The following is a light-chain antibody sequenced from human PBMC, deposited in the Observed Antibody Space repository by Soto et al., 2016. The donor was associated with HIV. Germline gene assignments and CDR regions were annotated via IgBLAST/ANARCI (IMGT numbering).Light chain of an antibody. CDR1: NLGDKY. J-gene: IGLJ1*01. V-gene: IGLV3-1*01. CDR2: QDV. Sequence: SYEVTQPPSVSVSPGQTASITCSGDNLGDKYVAWYQQKPGQSPVLVIYQDVKRPSGIPERFSGSNSGNTATLTISGTQAMDEADYYCQVWASNTYVFGSGTKVTV. CDR3: QVWASNTYV.